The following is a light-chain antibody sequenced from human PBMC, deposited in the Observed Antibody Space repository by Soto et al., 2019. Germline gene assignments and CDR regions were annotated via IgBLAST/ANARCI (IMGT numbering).Light chain of an antibody. CDR3: SSYTSSSTRV. CDR2: EVS. CDR1: SGDVGGYNY. J-gene: IGLJ1*01. Sequence: QSALTQPASVSGSPGQSITISCTGTSGDVGGYNYVSWYQHHPGKAPELMIFEVSNRPSGVSHRFSGSKSGNTASLTISGLQTEDEGDYYCSSYTSSSTRVFGTGTKLTVL. V-gene: IGLV2-14*01.